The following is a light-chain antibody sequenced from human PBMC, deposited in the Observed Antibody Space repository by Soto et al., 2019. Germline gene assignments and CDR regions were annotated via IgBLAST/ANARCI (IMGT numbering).Light chain of an antibody. CDR2: GAS. V-gene: IGKV3-15*01. Sequence: EIVMTQSPATLSVSPGERATLSCRASQSVSSNLAWYQQIPGQAPRLLIYGASTRATGIPARFSGSGSETAFPITSSTLQYEEYADYYCQQYNNWPPLTFGGETNVEIK. CDR3: QQYNNWPPLT. J-gene: IGKJ4*01. CDR1: QSVSSN.